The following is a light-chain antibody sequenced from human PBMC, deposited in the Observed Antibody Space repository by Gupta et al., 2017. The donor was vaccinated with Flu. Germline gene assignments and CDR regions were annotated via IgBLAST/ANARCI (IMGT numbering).Light chain of an antibody. J-gene: IGLJ3*02. CDR3: RSYTSSTTLV. Sequence: QSALPPPASVSASPGQSITISSPGTSSDIGGYNSVSWYQQHPGKAPKVMMYDVKKRPAGVANRFAGSKSDNTASLTVAGLQAEDEADYYCRSYTSSTTLVFGGGTKLTVL. CDR2: DVK. V-gene: IGLV2-14*01. CDR1: SSDIGGYNS.